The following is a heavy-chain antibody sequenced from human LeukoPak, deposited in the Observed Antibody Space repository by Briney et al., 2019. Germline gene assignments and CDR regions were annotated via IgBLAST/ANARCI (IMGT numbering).Heavy chain of an antibody. CDR1: GGSLSSYY. D-gene: IGHD6-19*01. Sequence: PSETLSLTCTVSGGSLSSYYWSWIRQPPGKGLEWIGYIYYSGSTNYNPSLKSRVTISVDTSKNQFSLKLSSVTAADTAVYYCARSIAVAGIIGEYFDYWGQGTLVTVSS. J-gene: IGHJ4*02. CDR3: ARSIAVAGIIGEYFDY. V-gene: IGHV4-59*01. CDR2: IYYSGST.